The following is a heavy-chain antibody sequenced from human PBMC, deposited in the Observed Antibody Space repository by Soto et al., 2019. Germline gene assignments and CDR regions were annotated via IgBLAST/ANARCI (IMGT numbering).Heavy chain of an antibody. CDR3: ARVSAGCTRWFDS. V-gene: IGHV4-31*03. CDR1: GGSISTGVWY. Sequence: QVQLQESGPGLVKPSQTLSLTCSVSGGSISTGVWYWSWVREHPGKGLEWIGDIYYRGTTSYNPSLGSRVTISRDTSKNQVSLKVNSVTAADTAVYYCARVSAGCTRWFDSWGQGIRVTVSS. J-gene: IGHJ5*01. CDR2: IYYRGTT. D-gene: IGHD6-13*01.